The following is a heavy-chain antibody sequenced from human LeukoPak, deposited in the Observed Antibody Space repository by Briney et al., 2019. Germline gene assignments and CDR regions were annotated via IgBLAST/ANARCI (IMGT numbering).Heavy chain of an antibody. CDR1: GGSISSSSYY. CDR2: INHSGST. Sequence: PSETLSLTCTVSGGSISSSSYYWGWIRQPPGKGLEWIGEINHSGSTNYNPSLKSRVTISVDTSKNQFSLKLSSVTAADTAVYYCARDYYDSSGPGEPRADAFDIWGQGTMVTVSS. V-gene: IGHV4-39*07. J-gene: IGHJ3*02. D-gene: IGHD3-22*01. CDR3: ARDYYDSSGPGEPRADAFDI.